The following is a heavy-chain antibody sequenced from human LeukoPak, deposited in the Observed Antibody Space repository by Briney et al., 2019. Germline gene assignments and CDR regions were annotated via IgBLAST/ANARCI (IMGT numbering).Heavy chain of an antibody. CDR2: IHHSGST. CDR1: GYSISSGYH. J-gene: IGHJ4*02. V-gene: IGHV4-38-2*01. Sequence: SETLSLTCAVSGYSISSGYHWDWSRQPPGKGLEWIGSIHHSGSTYYNPSLKSRVTISVDTSKNQFSLKLSSVTAADTAVYYCARINWNPDYWGQGTLVSVSS. CDR3: ARINWNPDY. D-gene: IGHD1-1*01.